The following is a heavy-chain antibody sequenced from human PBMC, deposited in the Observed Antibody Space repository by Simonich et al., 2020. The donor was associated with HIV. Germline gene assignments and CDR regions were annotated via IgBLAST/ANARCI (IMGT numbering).Heavy chain of an antibody. CDR3: ARRHPTTVTTPYFDY. CDR2: NNHSGST. J-gene: IGHJ4*02. CDR1: GGSFSGYY. V-gene: IGHV4-34*01. D-gene: IGHD4-17*01. Sequence: QVQLQQWGAGLLKPSETLSLTCAVYGGSFSGYYWSWIRQPPGKGLEWIGENNHSGSTNYNPSRNSRVTISVDTSKTQFSLKLSSVTAADTAVYYCARRHPTTVTTPYFDYWGQGTLVTVSS.